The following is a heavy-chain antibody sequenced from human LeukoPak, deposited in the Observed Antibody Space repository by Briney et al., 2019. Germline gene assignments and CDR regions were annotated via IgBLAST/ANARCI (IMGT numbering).Heavy chain of an antibody. Sequence: GRSLRLSCAASGFTFDDYAMHWVRQAPGKGLEWVSYISSSSSTIYYADSVKGRFTISRDNAQNSLYLQMNSLRAEDTAVYYCAFYGDSTAWGQGTLVTVSS. V-gene: IGHV3-48*01. CDR2: ISSSSSTI. CDR3: AFYGDSTA. CDR1: GFTFDDYA. D-gene: IGHD4-17*01. J-gene: IGHJ5*02.